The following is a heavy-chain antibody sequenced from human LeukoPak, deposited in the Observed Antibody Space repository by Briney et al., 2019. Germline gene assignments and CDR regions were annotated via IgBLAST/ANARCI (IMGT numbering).Heavy chain of an antibody. CDR2: MNPKSGNT. Sequence: ASVKVSCKASGYTFTSYDINWVRQDTGQGLEWMGWMNPKSGNTGYAQKFQGRVTMTRDTSISTAYMELGSLRSEDTAVYYCARVTGSIDYWGQGTLVTVSS. V-gene: IGHV1-8*01. CDR1: GYTFTSYD. J-gene: IGHJ4*02. D-gene: IGHD1-26*01. CDR3: ARVTGSIDY.